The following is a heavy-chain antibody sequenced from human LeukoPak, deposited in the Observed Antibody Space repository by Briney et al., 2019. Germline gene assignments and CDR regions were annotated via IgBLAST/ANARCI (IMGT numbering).Heavy chain of an antibody. CDR1: GFTFSSYS. Sequence: GGSLRLSCAASGFTFSSYSMNWVRQAPGKGLEWVSYISSSSSTIYYADSVKGRFTISRDNAKNSLYLQMNSLRAEDTAVYYCARDLLGYNYHYMDVWGKGTTVTVSS. D-gene: IGHD3-22*01. CDR2: ISSSSSTI. V-gene: IGHV3-48*04. J-gene: IGHJ6*03. CDR3: ARDLLGYNYHYMDV.